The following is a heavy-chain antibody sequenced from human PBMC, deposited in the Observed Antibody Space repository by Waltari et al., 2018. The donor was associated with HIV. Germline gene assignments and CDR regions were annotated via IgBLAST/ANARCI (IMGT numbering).Heavy chain of an antibody. CDR3: ARDSPAFSRGTEELDY. CDR2: IWHDANNQ. J-gene: IGHJ4*02. Sequence: VKLVESGGGVVQPGKALRLAGVASGFRPRRSAMQWVRQAPGKGLEWVAVIWHDANNQYYADSVQGRFTISRDNSKNTLYLQMNSLRAEDTALYYCARDSPAFSRGTEELDYWGQGTLVTVSS. D-gene: IGHD2-2*01. V-gene: IGHV3-33*01. CDR1: GFRPRRSA.